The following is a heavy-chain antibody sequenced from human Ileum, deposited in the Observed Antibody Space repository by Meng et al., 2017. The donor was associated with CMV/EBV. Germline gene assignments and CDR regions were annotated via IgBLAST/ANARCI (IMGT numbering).Heavy chain of an antibody. D-gene: IGHD4-11*01. Sequence: HVQLTPSGPRLVRPSQTLSLTCAISGDSVFNKNVAWNWIRQSPSRGLEWLGRTYYMSKWNNDYAASVESRIIVNLDTFTNQLSLQLNSVTPDDTAVYYCARGQFSALDFWGQGTLVTVSS. V-gene: IGHV6-1*01. CDR1: GDSVFNKNVA. CDR3: ARGQFSALDF. CDR2: TYYMSKWNN. J-gene: IGHJ4*02.